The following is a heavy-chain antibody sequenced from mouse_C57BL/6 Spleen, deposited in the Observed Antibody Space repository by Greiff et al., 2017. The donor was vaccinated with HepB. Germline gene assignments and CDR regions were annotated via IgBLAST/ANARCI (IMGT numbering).Heavy chain of an antibody. CDR1: GYTFTDYY. D-gene: IGHD4-1*02. CDR3: ARRPTGTGAMDY. CDR2: INPYNGGT. J-gene: IGHJ4*01. Sequence: VQLQQSGPVLVKPGASVKMSCKASGYTFTDYYMNWVKQSHGKSLEWIGVINPYNGGTSYNQKFKGKATLTVDKSSSTAYMELNSLTSEDSAVYYCARRPTGTGAMDYWGQGTSVTVSS. V-gene: IGHV1-19*01.